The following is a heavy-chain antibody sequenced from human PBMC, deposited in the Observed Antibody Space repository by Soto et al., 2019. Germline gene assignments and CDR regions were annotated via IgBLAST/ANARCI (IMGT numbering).Heavy chain of an antibody. Sequence: EVQLLESGGGLVHPGGSLRLSCAASGFTFSSYVMSWVRQSPGKGLQWVSAISGSFGTTYYADSVKGRFTISRDNLKNTLDLQMNSLRAEDTAIYYCAKNKEVGASGWGANFDSWGQGALVIVSS. CDR3: AKNKEVGASGWGANFDS. D-gene: IGHD1-26*01. V-gene: IGHV3-23*01. CDR1: GFTFSSYV. J-gene: IGHJ4*02. CDR2: ISGSFGTT.